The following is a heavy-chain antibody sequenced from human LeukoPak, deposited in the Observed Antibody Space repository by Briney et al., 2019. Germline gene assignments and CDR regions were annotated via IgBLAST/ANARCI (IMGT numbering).Heavy chain of an antibody. CDR1: VESVSGYY. CDR2: IHHSGST. V-gene: IGHV4-34*01. CDR3: ARGARAGYNLEPFDN. J-gene: IGHJ4*02. Sequence: SETLSLTCAVYVESVSGYYWSWIRQPPGKGLEWIGEIHHSGSTNYNPSLESRVTLSVDTSKNQFSLRLTSVTAADTAVYYCARGARAGYNLEPFDNWGQGTLVTVSS. D-gene: IGHD5-24*01.